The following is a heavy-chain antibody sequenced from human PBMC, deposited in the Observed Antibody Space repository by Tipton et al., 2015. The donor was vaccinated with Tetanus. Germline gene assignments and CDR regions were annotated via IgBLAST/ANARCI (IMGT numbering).Heavy chain of an antibody. V-gene: IGHV3-53*01. D-gene: IGHD5-18*01. J-gene: IGHJ2*01. CDR1: GFTVSSNY. CDR2: IYSGGRT. Sequence: QLVQSGGGLIQPGGSLRLSCAASGFTVSSNYMSWVRQAPGKGLEWVSGIYSGGRTYYPDSVNGRFTISRDNAKNTLYLQMISLRAEATAVYYCAGNTAMVPFRYCDRWGRGPLATVSS. CDR3: AGNTAMVPFRYCDR.